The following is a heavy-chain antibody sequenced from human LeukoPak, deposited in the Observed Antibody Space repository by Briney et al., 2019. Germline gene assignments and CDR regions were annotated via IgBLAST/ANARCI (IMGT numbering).Heavy chain of an antibody. D-gene: IGHD3-10*01. V-gene: IGHV3-9*01. CDR3: ARAGLSESHWFGELEEYFDY. CDR1: GFTFDDYA. J-gene: IGHJ4*02. Sequence: PGGSLRLSCAASGFTFDDYAMHWVRQAPGKGLEWVSGISWNSGSIGYADSVKGRFTISRDNAKNSLYLQMNSLRAEDTAVYYCARAGLSESHWFGELEEYFDYWGQGTLVTVSS. CDR2: ISWNSGSI.